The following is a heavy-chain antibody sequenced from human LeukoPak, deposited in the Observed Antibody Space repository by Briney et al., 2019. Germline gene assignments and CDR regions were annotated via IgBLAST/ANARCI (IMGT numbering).Heavy chain of an antibody. V-gene: IGHV3-21*04. J-gene: IGHJ4*02. D-gene: IGHD1-26*01. CDR1: GFTFSSYS. CDR2: ITRSNYI. Sequence: PGGSLRLSCAASGFTFSSYSMNWVRQAPGKGLEWVSSITRSNYIYYADSVKGRFTISRDNSKNTLYLQMNSLRAEDTAVYYCAKGGVGTTVFDYWGQGTLVTVSS. CDR3: AKGGVGTTVFDY.